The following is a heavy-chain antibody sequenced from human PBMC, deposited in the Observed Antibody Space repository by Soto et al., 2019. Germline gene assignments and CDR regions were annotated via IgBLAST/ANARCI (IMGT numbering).Heavy chain of an antibody. V-gene: IGHV3-30-3*01. CDR1: GFTFSSYA. CDR3: ARGKWLPRLNYYYYGMDV. J-gene: IGHJ6*02. CDR2: ISYDGSNK. Sequence: GGSLRLSCAASGFTFSSYAMHWVRQAPGKGLEWVAVISYDGSNKYYADSVKGRFTISRDNSKNTLYLQMNSLRAEDTAVYYCARGKWLPRLNYYYYGMDVWGQGTTVTVSS. D-gene: IGHD5-12*01.